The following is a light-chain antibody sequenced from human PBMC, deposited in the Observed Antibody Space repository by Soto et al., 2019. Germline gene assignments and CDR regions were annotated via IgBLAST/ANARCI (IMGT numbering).Light chain of an antibody. CDR3: QQDGTSPGLFT. CDR1: QSVTNSF. V-gene: IGKV3-20*01. Sequence: LLTQSPATLSLSPGEVATLSCRAGQSVTNSFLAWYQQKPGQAPRLLIYDASIRATGIPDRFSGSGSGTDFTLTITRLEPEDFAVYYCQQDGTSPGLFTFGPGTKVDIK. CDR2: DAS. J-gene: IGKJ3*01.